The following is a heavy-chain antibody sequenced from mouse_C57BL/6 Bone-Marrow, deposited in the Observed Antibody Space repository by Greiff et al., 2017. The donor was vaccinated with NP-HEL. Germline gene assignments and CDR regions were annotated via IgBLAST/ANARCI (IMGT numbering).Heavy chain of an antibody. J-gene: IGHJ4*01. CDR1: GFNIKDDY. Sequence: VQLKQSGAELVRPGASVKLSCTASGFNIKDDYMHWVKQRPEQGLEWIGWIDPENGDTEYASKFQGKATITADTSSNTAYLQLSSLTSEDTAVYYCTTGYPYYAMDYWGQGTSVTFSS. CDR3: TTGYPYYAMDY. CDR2: IDPENGDT. V-gene: IGHV14-4*01. D-gene: IGHD2-2*01.